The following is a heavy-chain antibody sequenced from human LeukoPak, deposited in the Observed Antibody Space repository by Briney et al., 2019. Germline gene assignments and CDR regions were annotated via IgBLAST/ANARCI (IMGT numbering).Heavy chain of an antibody. Sequence: SETLSLTCTVSGGSISSYYWSWIRQPPGKGLEWIGYIFYTGSTNYNPSLKSRVTISVLTSKNRFSLKLSSVTAADTAVYYCARGLLYSIWGQGTMVTVSS. CDR3: ARGLLYSI. J-gene: IGHJ3*02. CDR1: GGSISSYY. D-gene: IGHD2-8*01. V-gene: IGHV4-59*12. CDR2: IFYTGST.